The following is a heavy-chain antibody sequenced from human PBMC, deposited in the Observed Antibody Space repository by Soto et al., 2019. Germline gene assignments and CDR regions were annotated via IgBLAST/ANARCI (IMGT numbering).Heavy chain of an antibody. CDR2: ISSSGSTI. J-gene: IGHJ6*03. D-gene: IGHD3-3*01. Sequence: GGSLRLSCAASGFTFSDYYMSWIRQAPGKGLEWVSYISSSGSTIYYADSVKGRFTISRDNAKNSLYLQMNSLRAEDTAVYYCARESLRPNSKVDFWSGAGQGLYYMDVWGKGTTVTVSS. CDR1: GFTFSDYY. V-gene: IGHV3-11*01. CDR3: ARESLRPNSKVDFWSGAGQGLYYMDV.